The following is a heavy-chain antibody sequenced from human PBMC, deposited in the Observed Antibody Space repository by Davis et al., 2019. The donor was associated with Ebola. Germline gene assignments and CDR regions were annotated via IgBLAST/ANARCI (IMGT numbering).Heavy chain of an antibody. V-gene: IGHV1-69*04. D-gene: IGHD3-10*01. CDR2: IIPILGIA. CDR3: AREVMVRGRGVDY. CDR1: GGTFSTYT. Sequence: AASVKVSCKASGGTFSTYTISWVRQAPGQGLEWMGRIIPILGIANYAQKLQGRVTITADKSTSTAYMELSSLRSEDTAVYYCAREVMVRGRGVDYWGQGTLVTVSS. J-gene: IGHJ4*02.